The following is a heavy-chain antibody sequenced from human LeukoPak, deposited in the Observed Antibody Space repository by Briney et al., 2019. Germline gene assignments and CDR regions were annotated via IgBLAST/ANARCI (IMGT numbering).Heavy chain of an antibody. CDR1: GGSISSSSYY. CDR2: IYYSGST. V-gene: IGHV4-39*01. Sequence: SETLSLTCTVSGGSISSSSYYWGWIRQPPGKGLEWIGSIYYSGSTYYNPPLKSRVTISVDTSKNQFSLKLSSVTAADTAVYYCARRHRHIDYWGQGTLVTVSS. J-gene: IGHJ4*02. CDR3: ARRHRHIDY.